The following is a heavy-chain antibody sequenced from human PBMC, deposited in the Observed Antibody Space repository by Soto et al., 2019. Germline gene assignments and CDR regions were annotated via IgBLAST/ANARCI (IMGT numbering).Heavy chain of an antibody. V-gene: IGHV3-30*18. J-gene: IGHJ3*02. CDR3: AKDRSSGYYPYDAFDI. Sequence: GGSLRLSCAASGFTFSSYGMHWVRQAPGKGLEWVAVISYDGSNKYYADSVKGRFTISRDNPKNTLYLQMNSLRAEDAAVYYCAKDRSSGYYPYDAFDIWGQGTMVTVSS. CDR1: GFTFSSYG. D-gene: IGHD3-22*01. CDR2: ISYDGSNK.